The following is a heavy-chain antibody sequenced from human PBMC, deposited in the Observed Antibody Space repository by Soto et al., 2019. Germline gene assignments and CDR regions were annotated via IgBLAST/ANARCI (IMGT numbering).Heavy chain of an antibody. V-gene: IGHV4-4*02. CDR3: ARYSAASGTYYFDY. Sequence: SETLSLTCAVSGDSIIGTHWWSWVRRPPGKGLEFIGETHHSRGTNYNPSLRSRVTTSLDKSKNQLSLILYSVTAADTGVYYCARYSAASGTYYFDYWGQGTLVTVSS. J-gene: IGHJ4*02. CDR2: THHSRGT. D-gene: IGHD6-13*01. CDR1: GDSIIGTHW.